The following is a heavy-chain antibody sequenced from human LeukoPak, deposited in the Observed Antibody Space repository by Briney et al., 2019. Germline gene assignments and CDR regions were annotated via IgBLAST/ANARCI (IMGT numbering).Heavy chain of an antibody. CDR1: GFTVSSNY. Sequence: GGSLRLSCAASGFTVSSNYMSWVRQAPGEGLEWVSEIYSDGRTYYGASVKGRFSISRDNSKNTVYLQMNSLRVEDTAVYYCARGRNAPPFYYYYYMDVRGKGTTLTVSS. J-gene: IGHJ6*03. V-gene: IGHV3-53*01. CDR3: ARGRNAPPFYYYYYMDV. D-gene: IGHD4-11*01. CDR2: IYSDGRT.